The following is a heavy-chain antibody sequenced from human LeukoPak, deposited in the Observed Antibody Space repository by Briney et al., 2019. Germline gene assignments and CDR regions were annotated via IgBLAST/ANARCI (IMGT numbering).Heavy chain of an antibody. CDR3: ARDVPYSSGWSYYYYYGMDV. D-gene: IGHD6-19*01. CDR1: GYTFTSYY. J-gene: IGHJ6*02. V-gene: IGHV1-46*01. CDR2: INPSGGST. Sequence: ASVKVSCKASGYTFTSYYMHWVRQAPGQGLEWMGIINPSGGSTSYAQKFQGRVTMTWDTSTSTVYMELSSLRSEDTAVYYCARDVPYSSGWSYYYYYGMDVWGQGTTVTVSS.